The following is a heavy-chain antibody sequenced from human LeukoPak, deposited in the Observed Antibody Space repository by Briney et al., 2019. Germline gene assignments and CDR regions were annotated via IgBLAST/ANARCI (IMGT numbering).Heavy chain of an antibody. CDR3: ARGVSYYYGSGSYVDY. CDR1: GFTFSSYE. Sequence: PGGSLRLSCAASGFTFSSYEMNWVRQAPGKGLEWVSYISSSGSTIYYADSVKGRFTISRDNAKNSLYLQMNSLRAEDTAVYYCARGVSYYYGSGSYVDYWGQGTLVTVSS. CDR2: ISSSGSTI. J-gene: IGHJ4*02. D-gene: IGHD3-10*01. V-gene: IGHV3-48*03.